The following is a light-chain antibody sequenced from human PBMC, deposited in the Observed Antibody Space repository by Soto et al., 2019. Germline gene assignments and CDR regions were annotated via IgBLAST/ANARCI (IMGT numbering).Light chain of an antibody. Sequence: QSVLTQPPSVSGAPGQRVAISCTGSSSNIGAEYDVHWYQQLPGTAPKRLIYGDNNRPSGVPDRFSGSKSGTSASLAITGLQAEDEADYYCQSYDSSLSGSYVVFGGGTQLTVL. CDR1: SSNIGAEYD. J-gene: IGLJ2*01. V-gene: IGLV1-40*01. CDR3: QSYDSSLSGSYVV. CDR2: GDN.